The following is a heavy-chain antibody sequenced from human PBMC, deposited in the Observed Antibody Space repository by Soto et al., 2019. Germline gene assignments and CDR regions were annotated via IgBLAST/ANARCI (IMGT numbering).Heavy chain of an antibody. CDR3: ARVYSSGWYYVY. D-gene: IGHD6-19*01. CDR1: GYTFTGYY. V-gene: IGHV1-2*02. CDR2: INPNSGGT. Sequence: ASVKVSCKASGYTFTGYYMHWVRQAPGQGLEWMGWINPNSGGTNYAQKFQGKVTMTRDTSISTAYMELSRLRSDDTAVYYCARVYSSGWYYVYWGQGTLVTVSS. J-gene: IGHJ4*02.